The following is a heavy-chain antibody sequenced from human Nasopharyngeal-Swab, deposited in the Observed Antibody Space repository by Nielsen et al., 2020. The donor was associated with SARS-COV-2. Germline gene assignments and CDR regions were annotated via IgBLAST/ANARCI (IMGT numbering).Heavy chain of an antibody. J-gene: IGHJ4*02. Sequence: GGSLRLSCAASGFTFSSYWMSWVRQAPGKGLEWVANIKQDGSEKYYVDSVKGRFTISRDNSKNTLYLQMNSLRAEDTAVYYCAKDLSSGSQSGYWGQGTLVTVSS. V-gene: IGHV3-7*01. CDR2: IKQDGSEK. CDR3: AKDLSSGSQSGY. D-gene: IGHD6-19*01. CDR1: GFTFSSYW.